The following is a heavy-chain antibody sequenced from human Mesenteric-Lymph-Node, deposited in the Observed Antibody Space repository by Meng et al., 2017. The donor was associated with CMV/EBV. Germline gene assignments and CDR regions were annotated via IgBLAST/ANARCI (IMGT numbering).Heavy chain of an antibody. CDR3: ARDSSGTPYYYYYAMDV. V-gene: IGHV3-30-3*01. CDR1: GFTFSSYA. D-gene: IGHD6-25*01. Sequence: GGSLRLSCAASGFTFSSYAMHWVRQAPGKGLEWVAVISYDGSNKYYADSVKGRFTISRDNARNSLYLQMNSLRAEDTAVYYCARDSSGTPYYYYYAMDVWGQGTTVTVSS. J-gene: IGHJ6*02. CDR2: ISYDGSNK.